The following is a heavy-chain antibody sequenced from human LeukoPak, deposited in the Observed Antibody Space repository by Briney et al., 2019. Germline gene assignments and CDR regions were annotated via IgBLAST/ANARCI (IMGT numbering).Heavy chain of an antibody. V-gene: IGHV3-23*01. D-gene: IGHD4-17*01. J-gene: IGHJ3*02. Sequence: GGSLRLSCAASGFTFSSYAMSWVRQAPGKGLEWVSAISGSGGSTYYADSVKGRFTISRDNSKNTLYVQMNSLGAEDTAVYYCAKDPTVTTLRENAFDIWGQGTMVTVSS. CDR3: AKDPTVTTLRENAFDI. CDR2: ISGSGGST. CDR1: GFTFSSYA.